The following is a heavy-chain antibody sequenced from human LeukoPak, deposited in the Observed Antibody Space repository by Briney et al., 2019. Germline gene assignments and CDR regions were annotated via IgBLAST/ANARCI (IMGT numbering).Heavy chain of an antibody. D-gene: IGHD1-26*01. V-gene: IGHV3-7*01. CDR3: ASWDLR. CDR1: GFTFSRYW. J-gene: IGHJ1*01. CDR2: IKEDGSEK. Sequence: GGSLRLSCAASGFTFSRYWMSWVRQAPGKGLEWVAEIKEDGSEKYYVDSVKGRFTFSRDNAKNSLYLQMNSLRAEDTAVYYCASWDLRWGRSTLVTVSS.